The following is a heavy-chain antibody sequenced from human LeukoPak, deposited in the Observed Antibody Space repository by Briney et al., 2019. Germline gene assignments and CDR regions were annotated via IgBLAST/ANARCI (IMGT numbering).Heavy chain of an antibody. CDR1: GLTFSSYA. J-gene: IGHJ4*02. D-gene: IGHD3-10*01. Sequence: GGSLRLSCAASGLTFSSYAMSWVRQAPGKGLEWVSSISRNSRYIYYADSMRGRFTISRDNAKNSLYLQMNSLKPEDTAVYYCAPYNSDMGSHDYWGQGTLVTVSS. CDR3: APYNSDMGSHDY. CDR2: ISRNSRYI. V-gene: IGHV3-21*06.